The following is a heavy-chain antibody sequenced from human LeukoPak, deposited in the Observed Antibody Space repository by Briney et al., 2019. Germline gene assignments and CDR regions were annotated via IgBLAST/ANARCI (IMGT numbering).Heavy chain of an antibody. CDR2: IHSDGIGT. CDR1: GFTFSSYW. J-gene: IGHJ3*02. V-gene: IGHV3-74*01. CDR3: ASRLPWHIVVVTATDAFDI. D-gene: IGHD2-21*02. Sequence: GGSLRLSCAASGFTFSSYWMHWIRQAPGKGLVWVSRIHSDGIGTSYADSVRGRFTISRANAKNSLYLQMNSLRAEDTAVYYCASRLPWHIVVVTATDAFDIWGQGTMVTVSS.